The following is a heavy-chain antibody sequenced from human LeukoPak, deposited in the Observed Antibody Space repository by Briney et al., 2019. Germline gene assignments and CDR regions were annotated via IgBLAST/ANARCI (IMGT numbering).Heavy chain of an antibody. V-gene: IGHV4-61*02. D-gene: IGHD1-20*01. CDR2: IYTSGST. Sequence: PSQTLSLTCTVSGGSISSGSYYWSWIRQPAGKGLEWIGRIYTSGSTNYNPALKSRVTISVDTSKNQFSLKLSSVTAADTAVYYWARGSTRVTGTTGLWGQGTLVTVSS. CDR3: ARGSTRVTGTTGL. CDR1: GGSISSGSYY. J-gene: IGHJ4*02.